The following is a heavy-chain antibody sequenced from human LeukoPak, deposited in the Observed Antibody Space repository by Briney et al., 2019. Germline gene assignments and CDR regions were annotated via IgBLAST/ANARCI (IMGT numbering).Heavy chain of an antibody. Sequence: GGSLRLSCAASGFTFSSYWMSWVRQAPGKGLEWVANIKQDGSEKYYVDPVKGRFTISRDNAKNSLYLQMNSLRAEDTAVYYCARGLGYSSSSGPLGYWGQGTLVTVSS. V-gene: IGHV3-7*04. CDR1: GFTFSSYW. CDR2: IKQDGSEK. CDR3: ARGLGYSSSSGPLGY. D-gene: IGHD6-6*01. J-gene: IGHJ4*02.